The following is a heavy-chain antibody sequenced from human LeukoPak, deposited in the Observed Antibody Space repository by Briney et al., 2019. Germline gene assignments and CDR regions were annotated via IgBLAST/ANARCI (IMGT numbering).Heavy chain of an antibody. CDR1: GGTFSSYA. CDR2: ISAYNGNT. D-gene: IGHD3-22*01. V-gene: IGHV1-18*01. Sequence: ASVKVSCKASGGTFSSYAISWVRQAPGQGLEWMGWISAYNGNTNYAQKLQGRVTMTTDTSTSTAYMELRSLRSDDTAVYYCARDYDSSGYYYERNAFDIWGQGTMVTVSS. CDR3: ARDYDSSGYYYERNAFDI. J-gene: IGHJ3*02.